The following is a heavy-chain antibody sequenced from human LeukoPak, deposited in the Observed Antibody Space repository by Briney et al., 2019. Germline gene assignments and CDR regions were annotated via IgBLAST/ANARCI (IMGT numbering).Heavy chain of an antibody. V-gene: IGHV1-18*01. CDR3: ARGAVYYYGSGSSLDY. D-gene: IGHD3-10*01. CDR2: ISGNNGNT. Sequence: ASVKVSCKASGYTFTNYAISWVRQAPGQGLEWMGWISGNNGNTNYAQNVQGRVTMTTDTSTSTAYMELRSLRSDDTAVYYCARGAVYYYGSGSSLDYWGQGTLVTVSS. J-gene: IGHJ4*02. CDR1: GYTFTNYA.